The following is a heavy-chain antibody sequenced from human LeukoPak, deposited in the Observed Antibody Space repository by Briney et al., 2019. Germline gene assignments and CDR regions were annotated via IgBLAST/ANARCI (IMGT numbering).Heavy chain of an antibody. J-gene: IGHJ4*02. D-gene: IGHD3-10*01. CDR3: ARLTSDYYGSGTYYNPYYVDY. Sequence: SETLSLTCTVSGFSISSGDYFWGWVRPPPGRGLEWIVYIFYSGTTYYIPALKSRVTMSVDTSKNQFSLQLRSVTAADTAVYYCARLTSDYYGSGTYYNPYYVDYWGQGTLVTVSS. CDR2: IFYSGTT. V-gene: IGHV4-30-4*01. CDR1: GFSISSGDYF.